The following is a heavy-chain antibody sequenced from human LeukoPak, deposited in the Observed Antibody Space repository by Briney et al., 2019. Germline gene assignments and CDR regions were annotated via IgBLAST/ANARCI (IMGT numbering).Heavy chain of an antibody. V-gene: IGHV4-39*01. D-gene: IGHD4/OR15-4a*01. CDR3: GRPPTMYYGMDV. CDR1: GVSISSSSYY. Sequence: SETLSLTCTVSGVSISSSSYYWGWIRQPPGKGLEWIGTIYYSGSTYYNPSLKSRLTMSVDTSKNQFSLKLSSVTVADTAMYYGGRPPTMYYGMDVWGQGTAVTVSS. CDR2: IYYSGST. J-gene: IGHJ6*02.